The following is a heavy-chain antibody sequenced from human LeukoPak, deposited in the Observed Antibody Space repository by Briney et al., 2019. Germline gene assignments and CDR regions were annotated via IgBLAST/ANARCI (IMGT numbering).Heavy chain of an antibody. CDR3: AREIIHYGASREYWFDP. Sequence: GASVNVSCKTSGFSFTYFFTGYYIHWVRQAPGQGLEWMGWISAYNGNTNYAQKLQGRVTMTTDTSTSTAYMELRSLRSDDTAVYYCAREIIHYGASREYWFDPWGQGTLVTVSS. CDR1: GFSFTYFFTGYY. CDR2: ISAYNGNT. D-gene: IGHD4-17*01. V-gene: IGHV1-18*04. J-gene: IGHJ5*02.